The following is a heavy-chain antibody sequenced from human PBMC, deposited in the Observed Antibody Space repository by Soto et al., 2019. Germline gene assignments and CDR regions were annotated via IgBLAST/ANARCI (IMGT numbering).Heavy chain of an antibody. CDR3: ASHCSGGSCHKGRYYYYYMDV. CDR2: IYYSGST. J-gene: IGHJ6*03. Sequence: SETLSLTCTVSGGSVSSYSWSWIRQPPGKGLEWIGYIYYSGSTYYNPSLKSRVTISVDTSKNQFSLKLSSVTAADTAVYYCASHCSGGSCHKGRYYYYYMDVWGKGTTVTVSS. D-gene: IGHD2-15*01. CDR1: GGSVSSYS. V-gene: IGHV4-59*08.